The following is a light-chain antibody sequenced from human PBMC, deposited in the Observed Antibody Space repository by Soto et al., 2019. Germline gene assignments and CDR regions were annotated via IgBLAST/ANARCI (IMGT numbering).Light chain of an antibody. Sequence: IVMTQSPATLSVSPGERATLSCRASQSVSSNLAWYQQKPGQAPRLLIYGASIRATGIPARFSGSGSGTEFTLTISSLQSEDFAVYYCQQYNNWPSGTFGQGTKVDIK. V-gene: IGKV3D-15*01. CDR3: QQYNNWPSGT. CDR2: GAS. J-gene: IGKJ1*01. CDR1: QSVSSN.